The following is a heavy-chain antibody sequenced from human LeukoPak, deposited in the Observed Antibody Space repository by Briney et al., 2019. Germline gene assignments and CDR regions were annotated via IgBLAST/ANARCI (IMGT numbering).Heavy chain of an antibody. CDR2: IIPIFGTA. D-gene: IGHD4-11*01. Sequence: SVKVSCKASGGTFSGYAISWVRQAPGQGLEWMGGIIPIFGTANYAQKFQGRVTITADESTSTAYMELSSLRSEDTAVYYCARDHYLLGGDGEVTTGWFDPWGQGTLVTVSS. J-gene: IGHJ5*02. CDR1: GGTFSGYA. V-gene: IGHV1-69*01. CDR3: ARDHYLLGGDGEVTTGWFDP.